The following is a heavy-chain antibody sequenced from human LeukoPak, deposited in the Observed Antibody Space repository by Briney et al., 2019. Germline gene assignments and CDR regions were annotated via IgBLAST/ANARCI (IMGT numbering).Heavy chain of an antibody. CDR1: RDSVSSKSV. CDR3: ARGDRNFDY. Sequence: SQTLSLTCAISRDSVSSKSVWNWIWQSPSRGLEWLGRIYYRSKWSNNYAVSVKSRITINPDTSKNQFSLQLSSVTAEDTAVYYCARGDRNFDYWGQGTLVTVSS. V-gene: IGHV6-1*01. J-gene: IGHJ4*02. CDR2: IYYRSKWSN. D-gene: IGHD5-24*01.